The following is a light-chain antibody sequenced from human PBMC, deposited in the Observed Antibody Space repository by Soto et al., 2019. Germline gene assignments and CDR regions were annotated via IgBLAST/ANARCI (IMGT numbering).Light chain of an antibody. V-gene: IGLV1-44*01. Sequence: QPVLTQPPSASGTPGQTVTISCSGSSSNIGSNTVNWYQQLPGTAPKLLIYSNNQRPSGVPDRLSGSKSGTSASLAICGLQSEDEADYYCAAWDDSLNGVVFGGGTQLTVL. CDR2: SNN. CDR1: SSNIGSNT. J-gene: IGLJ2*01. CDR3: AAWDDSLNGVV.